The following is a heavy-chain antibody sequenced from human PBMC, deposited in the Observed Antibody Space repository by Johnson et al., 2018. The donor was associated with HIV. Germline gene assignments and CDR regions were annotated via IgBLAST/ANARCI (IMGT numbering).Heavy chain of an antibody. CDR2: IGTAGDT. V-gene: IGHV3-13*01. J-gene: IGHJ3*02. CDR3: ARGLAYCGGDCSPDAFDI. Sequence: EVQLVESGGGLVQPGGSLRLSCAASGFTFSSYDMHWVRQATGKGLEWVSAIGTAGDTYYPGSVKGRFTIYRENAKNSLYLQMNSLRAGDTAVYYCARGLAYCGGDCSPDAFDIWGQGTMVTVSS. CDR1: GFTFSSYD. D-gene: IGHD2-21*02.